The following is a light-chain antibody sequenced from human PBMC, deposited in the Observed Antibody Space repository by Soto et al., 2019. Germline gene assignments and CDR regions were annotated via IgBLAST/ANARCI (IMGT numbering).Light chain of an antibody. CDR3: AAWEDTLNGHVV. Sequence: QSVLTQPPSASGTPGQRVTISCSGSSSNIGSNTVNWYQQLPGTAPKLRIYSNNQRPSGVPDRFSGSKSGTSGSLAIRGPPSEGEADYYCAAWEDTLNGHVVFGGGTKVTVL. J-gene: IGLJ2*01. CDR1: SSNIGSNT. CDR2: SNN. V-gene: IGLV1-44*01.